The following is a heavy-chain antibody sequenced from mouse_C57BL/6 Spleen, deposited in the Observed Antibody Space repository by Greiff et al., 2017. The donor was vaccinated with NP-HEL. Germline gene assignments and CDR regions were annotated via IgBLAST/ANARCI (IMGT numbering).Heavy chain of an antibody. Sequence: EVMLVESGGGLVKPGGSLKLSCAASGFTFSSYAMSWVRQTPEKRLEWVATISDGGSYTYYPDNVKGRFTISRDNAKNNLYLQMSHLKSEDTAMYYCARDHYGSSPWFAYWGQGTLVTVSA. CDR3: ARDHYGSSPWFAY. D-gene: IGHD1-1*01. CDR1: GFTFSSYA. CDR2: ISDGGSYT. J-gene: IGHJ3*01. V-gene: IGHV5-4*01.